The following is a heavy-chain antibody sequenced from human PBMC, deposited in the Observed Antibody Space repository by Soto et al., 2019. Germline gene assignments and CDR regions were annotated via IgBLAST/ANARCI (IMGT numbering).Heavy chain of an antibody. CDR2: IIPIFGTA. V-gene: IGHV1-69*12. D-gene: IGHD3-16*01. J-gene: IGHJ6*02. CDR3: SRRGGRGGYYDGMDV. CDR1: GGTFSSHG. Sequence: QVQLVQSGAEVKKPGSSVKVSCKASGGTFSSHGISWVRQAPGQGLEWMGGIIPIFGTANYAQKFQGRVTIFVDDATSTAYMVLRRLSSEGTAAYYCSRRGGRGGYYDGMDVWGQGTTVTVSS.